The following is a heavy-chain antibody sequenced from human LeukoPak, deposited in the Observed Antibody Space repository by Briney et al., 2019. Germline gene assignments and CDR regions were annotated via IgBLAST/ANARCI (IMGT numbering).Heavy chain of an antibody. CDR3: AKRPGRGIYFDY. CDR1: GFTFSSYA. Sequence: GGSLRLSCAASGFTFSSYAMSWVRQAPGKGLEWVSAISASGGSTYYADSVKGRFTISGDNSKNTLYLQMNSLRAEDTAVYYCAKRPGRGIYFDYWGQGTLVTVSS. D-gene: IGHD3-10*01. CDR2: ISASGGST. J-gene: IGHJ4*02. V-gene: IGHV3-23*01.